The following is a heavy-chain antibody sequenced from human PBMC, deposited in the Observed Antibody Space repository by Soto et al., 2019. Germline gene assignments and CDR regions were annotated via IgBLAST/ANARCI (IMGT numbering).Heavy chain of an antibody. CDR1: GFSLSTSGVG. Sequence: QITLKESGPTLVKPTQTLTLTCTFSGFSLSTSGVGVGWIRQPPGKALEWLALIYWDDDKRYSPSLKTSLTRHTGTSKNQWVHTMTNMDPVDTANSYCAQENMVATLSFRSGGQGPLVTVSS. D-gene: IGHD5-12*01. J-gene: IGHJ4*02. V-gene: IGHV2-5*02. CDR3: AQENMVATLSFRS. CDR2: IYWDDDK.